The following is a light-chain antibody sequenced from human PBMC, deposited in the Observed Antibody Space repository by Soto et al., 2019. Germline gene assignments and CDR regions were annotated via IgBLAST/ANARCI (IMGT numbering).Light chain of an antibody. CDR2: SAS. CDR3: QEYDTSVIS. Sequence: EIVLTQSPDTLSLSPGERATVSCRASQSVGSSRLAWYQQKPGQAPRLLIYSASSRSAGIPERFSGSGSGADFNLTISSLEPDDFAVDYCQEYDTSVISVGRGTNV. CDR1: QSVGSSR. V-gene: IGKV3-20*01. J-gene: IGKJ4*01.